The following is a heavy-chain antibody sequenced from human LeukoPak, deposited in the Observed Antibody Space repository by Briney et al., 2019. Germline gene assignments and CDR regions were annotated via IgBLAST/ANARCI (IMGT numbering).Heavy chain of an antibody. Sequence: EASVKVSCKASGGXFSNYAISWVRQAPGQGLEWMGGIIPILGVANYAQKFQGRVSITADKSAGTAYMELSSLRSEDTAVYFCARAPGNDAFDIWGQGTMVTVSS. CDR2: IIPILGVA. D-gene: IGHD7-27*01. CDR1: GGXFSNYA. V-gene: IGHV1-69*10. J-gene: IGHJ3*02. CDR3: ARAPGNDAFDI.